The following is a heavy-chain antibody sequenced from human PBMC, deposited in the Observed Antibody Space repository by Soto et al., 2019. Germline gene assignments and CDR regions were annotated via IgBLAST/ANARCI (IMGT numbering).Heavy chain of an antibody. Sequence: PSETLSLTCTFSGGSINSSSYYWGWIRQPPGKGLEWIGSIYYSGSTYYNPSLKSRVTISVDTSKNQFSLKLSSVTAADTAVYYCARSMTTVVTLDYWGQGTLVTVS. CDR2: IYYSGST. V-gene: IGHV4-39*01. CDR1: GGSINSSSYY. CDR3: ARSMTTVVTLDY. J-gene: IGHJ4*02. D-gene: IGHD4-17*01.